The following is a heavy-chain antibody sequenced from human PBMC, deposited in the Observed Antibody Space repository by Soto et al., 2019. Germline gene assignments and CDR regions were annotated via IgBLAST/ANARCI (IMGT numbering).Heavy chain of an antibody. CDR2: ISAYNGNT. Sequence: ASVKVSCKASGYTFTSYGISWVRQAPGQGLEWMGWISAYNGNTNYAQKLQGRVTITADKSTSTAYMELSSLRSEDTAVYYCARDPGAILGFNYYGMDVWGQGTTVTVSS. CDR3: ARDPGAILGFNYYGMDV. J-gene: IGHJ6*02. CDR1: GYTFTSYG. V-gene: IGHV1-18*01. D-gene: IGHD2-15*01.